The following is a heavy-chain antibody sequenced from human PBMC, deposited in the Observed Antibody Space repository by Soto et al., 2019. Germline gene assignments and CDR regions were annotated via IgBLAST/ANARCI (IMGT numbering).Heavy chain of an antibody. CDR3: ARQALRIPRAAHTCLDP. Sequence: VSCKASGYTFTTYSINWVRQAPGQGLEWMGWISAYNGDTDYAQNFQGRVTMTTDTSTSTAYMELRSLRSDDTAIYYCARQALRIPRAAHTCLDPWGQGTLVTVSS. D-gene: IGHD3-16*01. V-gene: IGHV1-18*01. CDR2: ISAYNGDT. J-gene: IGHJ5*02. CDR1: GYTFTTYS.